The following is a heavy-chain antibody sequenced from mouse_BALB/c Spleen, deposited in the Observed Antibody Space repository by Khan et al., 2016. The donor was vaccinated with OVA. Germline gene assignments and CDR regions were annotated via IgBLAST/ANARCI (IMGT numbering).Heavy chain of an antibody. V-gene: IGHV1-69*02. J-gene: IGHJ3*01. CDR2: IYPSDSYI. CDR3: TREGVDGSAFAY. CDR1: GYTFSNSR. D-gene: IGHD2-3*01. Sequence: QVQLQQPGTELVRPGASVKLSCKASGYTFSNSRLTWVKQRPGHGLEWLGNIYPSDSYINYNQKFRAKATLTVDKSSTTAYMHHSSPTCEDSAVYDCTREGVDGSAFAYWGQGTLVTVSA.